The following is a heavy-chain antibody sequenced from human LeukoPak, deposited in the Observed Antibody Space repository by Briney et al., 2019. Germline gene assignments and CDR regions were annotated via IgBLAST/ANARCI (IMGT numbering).Heavy chain of an antibody. CDR1: GFTFSSYE. V-gene: IGHV3-48*03. Sequence: SGGSLRLSCAASGFTFSSYEMNWVRQAPGKGLEWVSYISSSGSTIYYADSVKGRFTISRDNAKNSLYLQMNSLRAEDTAVCYCASFSGYKGPWGQGTLVTVSS. J-gene: IGHJ5*02. CDR2: ISSSGSTI. CDR3: ASFSGYKGP. D-gene: IGHD5-12*01.